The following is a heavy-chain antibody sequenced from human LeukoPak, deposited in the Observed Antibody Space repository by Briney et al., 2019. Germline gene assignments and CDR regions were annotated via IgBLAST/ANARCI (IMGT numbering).Heavy chain of an antibody. V-gene: IGHV4-34*01. CDR1: GGSFSGYY. CDR2: INHSGST. Sequence: SETLSLTCAVYGGSFSGYYWSWIRQPPGKGLEWIGEINHSGSTNYNPSLKSRVTISVDTSKNQFSLKLSSVTAADTAVYYCARHLYCGGDCYLEPSDYWGQGTLVTVSS. J-gene: IGHJ4*02. CDR3: ARHLYCGGDCYLEPSDY. D-gene: IGHD2-21*01.